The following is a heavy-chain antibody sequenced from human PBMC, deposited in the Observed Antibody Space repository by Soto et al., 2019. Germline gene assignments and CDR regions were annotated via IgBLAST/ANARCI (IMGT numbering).Heavy chain of an antibody. CDR2: IYYSGST. J-gene: IGHJ5*02. V-gene: IGHV4-59*08. CDR1: GGSVGSYY. CDR3: ARRRGIAAQNWFDP. D-gene: IGHD6-13*01. Sequence: PSETLSLTCTVSGGSVGSYYWSWFRQPPGKGLEWIGYIYYSGSTNYNPSLKSRVTISVDTSKNQFSLKLSSVTAADTAVYYCARRRGIAAQNWFDPWGQGTLVTVSS.